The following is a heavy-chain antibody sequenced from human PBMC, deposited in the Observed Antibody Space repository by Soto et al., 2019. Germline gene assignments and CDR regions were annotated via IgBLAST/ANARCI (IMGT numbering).Heavy chain of an antibody. J-gene: IGHJ6*02. CDR2: IYTSGST. CDR3: AXMGRSTSRNYYYYGMDV. Sequence: SETLSLTCTVSGGSISYYYWSWIRQPAGKGLEWIGRIYTSGSTNYNPSLKSRVTMSVDTSKNQFSLNLSSVTAADTAVYYCAXMGRSTSRNYYYYGMDVWGPGTTVTVSS. D-gene: IGHD2-2*01. V-gene: IGHV4-4*07. CDR1: GGSISYYY.